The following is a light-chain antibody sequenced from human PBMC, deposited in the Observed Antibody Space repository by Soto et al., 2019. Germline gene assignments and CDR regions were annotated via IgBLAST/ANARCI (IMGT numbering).Light chain of an antibody. CDR3: CSYAGTYYV. J-gene: IGLJ1*01. V-gene: IGLV2-8*01. CDR1: SSDVGGYKY. CDR2: EIN. Sequence: QSALSQPPSAAGSPGQSVTISCTGTSSDVGGYKYVSWYQQHPGKAPKIIIYEINIRSSGVPDRFWGSKSGNTASLTISGLQAEDEAGYYCCSYAGTYYVFGTGTKVTVL.